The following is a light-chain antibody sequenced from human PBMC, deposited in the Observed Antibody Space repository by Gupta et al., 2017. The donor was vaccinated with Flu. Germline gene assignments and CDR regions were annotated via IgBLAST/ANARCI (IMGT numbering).Light chain of an antibody. V-gene: IGKV2-30*01. CDR2: KMS. Sequence: DVVMTQSPLFMPVTLGQPASISCRSSQSLVYNDGNTFLSWFQQRPGQSPRRLIHKMSKRESGVPDRFSGSGSDTDFTLKISRVEAEDVGVYFCMRGTHWPPRLTFGQGTKLEIK. CDR1: QSLVYNDGNTF. CDR3: MRGTHWPPRLT. J-gene: IGKJ2*01.